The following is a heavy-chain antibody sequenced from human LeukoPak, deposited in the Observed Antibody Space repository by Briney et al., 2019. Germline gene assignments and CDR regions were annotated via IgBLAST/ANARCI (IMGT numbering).Heavy chain of an antibody. CDR3: ARGLVGATTQGRLDI. J-gene: IGHJ3*02. Sequence: ASVKVSCKASGYTFTGYYMHWVRQAPGQGLEWMGRIIPIFGTANYAQKLQGRVTITTDESTSTAYMELSSLRSEDTAVYYCARGLVGATTQGRLDIWGQGTMVTVSS. V-gene: IGHV1-69*05. CDR1: GYTFTGYY. D-gene: IGHD1-26*01. CDR2: IIPIFGTA.